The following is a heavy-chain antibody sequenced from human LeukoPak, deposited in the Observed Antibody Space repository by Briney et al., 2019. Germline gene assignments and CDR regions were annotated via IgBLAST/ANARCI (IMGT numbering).Heavy chain of an antibody. CDR3: AKGRSYDFWSGYHTLDY. J-gene: IGHJ4*02. CDR2: ICGSGGST. CDR1: GFTFNIYP. V-gene: IGHV3-23*01. Sequence: QPGGSLGLFCGPSGFTFNIYPMSCVRQAPGGGVEWVSAICGSGGSTYYADTVKGRFTISRDNSKNTLYLQMNSLRAEDTAVYYCAKGRSYDFWSGYHTLDYWGQGTLVTVSS. D-gene: IGHD3-3*01.